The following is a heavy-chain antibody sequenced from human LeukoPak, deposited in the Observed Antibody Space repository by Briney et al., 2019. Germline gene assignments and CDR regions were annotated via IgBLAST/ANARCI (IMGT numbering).Heavy chain of an antibody. D-gene: IGHD1-14*01. CDR3: ARGTRSYYYYYMDV. V-gene: IGHV4-34*01. Sequence: SETLSLTCAVYGGSFSGYYWSWIRQPPGKGLEWIGEINHSGSTNYNPSLKSRVSISVDTSKNRFSLKLSSATAADTAVYYCARGTRSYYYYYMDVWGKGTTVTVSS. CDR1: GGSFSGYY. CDR2: INHSGST. J-gene: IGHJ6*03.